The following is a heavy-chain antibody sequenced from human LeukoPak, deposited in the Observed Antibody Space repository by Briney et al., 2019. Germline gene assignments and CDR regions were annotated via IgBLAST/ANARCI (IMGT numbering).Heavy chain of an antibody. Sequence: SETLSLTCTVSGGSISSYYWSWIRQPPGKGLEWIGYIYYSGSTNYNPPLKSRVTISVDTSKNQFSLKLSSVTATDTAVYYCARAGYSGSDFSVWGKGSTVTVSS. CDR3: ARAGYSGSDFSV. J-gene: IGHJ6*04. CDR1: GGSISSYY. CDR2: IYYSGST. D-gene: IGHD5-12*01. V-gene: IGHV4-59*01.